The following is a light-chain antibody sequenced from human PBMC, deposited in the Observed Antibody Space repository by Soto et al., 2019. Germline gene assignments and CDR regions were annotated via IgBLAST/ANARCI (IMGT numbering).Light chain of an antibody. CDR1: SSDVGAYNY. CDR2: EVS. CDR3: TSYTRTRNLL. Sequence: QSALTQPASVSGSPGQSITISCTGTSSDVGAYNYVSWYQHHPGRAPKLIIFEVSHRPSGVSDRFSGSKSSNTASLTISGLQTEDEAEYYCTSYTRTRNLLFGGGTKLTVL. J-gene: IGLJ2*01. V-gene: IGLV2-14*01.